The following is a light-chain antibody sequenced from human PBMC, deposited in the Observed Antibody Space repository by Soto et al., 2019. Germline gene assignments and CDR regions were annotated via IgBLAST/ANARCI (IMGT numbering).Light chain of an antibody. CDR2: GAS. CDR3: QQYNKWPLT. Sequence: EILLTQSPATLSVSPGERATLSWRASQSVSIDLAWYQQTTGQAPRLLMYGASTRDTGIPVRFSGSASGTEFTLPISRLQSEDFTVYYCQQYNKWPLTFGQGTKVDIK. CDR1: QSVSID. V-gene: IGKV3-15*01. J-gene: IGKJ1*01.